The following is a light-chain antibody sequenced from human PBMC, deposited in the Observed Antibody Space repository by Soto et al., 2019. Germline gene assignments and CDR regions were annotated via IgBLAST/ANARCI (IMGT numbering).Light chain of an antibody. Sequence: QSVLTQPASVSGSPGQSITISCTGTSSDVGGYNFVSWYQQHPGKAPRLLIYDVTNRPSGVSNRFSGSKSGNAASLTISGLQPEDEADYYCSSWTTTSTLLFGGGTQLTVL. J-gene: IGLJ3*02. CDR2: DVT. CDR3: SSWTTTSTLL. V-gene: IGLV2-14*03. CDR1: SSDVGGYNF.